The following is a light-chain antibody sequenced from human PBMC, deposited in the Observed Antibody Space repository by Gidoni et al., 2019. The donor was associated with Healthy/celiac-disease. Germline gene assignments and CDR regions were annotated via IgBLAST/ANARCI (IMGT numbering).Light chain of an antibody. CDR1: QSVSSSY. J-gene: IGKJ2*01. CDR2: GAS. CDR3: QQYGSSPXXT. Sequence: EIVLTQSPGTLSLSPGERATLSCRASQSVSSSYLAWYQQKPGQAPRLLIYGASSRATGIPDRFSGSGSGTDFTLTISRLEPEDFAVYYCQQYGSSPXXTFGQGTKLEIK. V-gene: IGKV3-20*01.